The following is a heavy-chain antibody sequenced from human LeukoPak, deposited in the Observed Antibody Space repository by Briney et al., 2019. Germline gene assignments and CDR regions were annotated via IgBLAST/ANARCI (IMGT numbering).Heavy chain of an antibody. J-gene: IGHJ4*02. Sequence: PGGSLRLSCAASGFTFSSYAMSWVRQAPGKGLEWVSAISGSGGSTYYADSVKGRFTISRDNSKNTLYLQMNSLRAEDTAVYYYAKDRGYYYGSGSYYDYWGQGTLVTVSS. D-gene: IGHD3-10*01. CDR3: AKDRGYYYGSGSYYDY. V-gene: IGHV3-23*01. CDR1: GFTFSSYA. CDR2: ISGSGGST.